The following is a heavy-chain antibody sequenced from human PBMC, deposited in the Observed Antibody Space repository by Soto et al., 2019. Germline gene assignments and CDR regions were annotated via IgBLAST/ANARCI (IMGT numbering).Heavy chain of an antibody. V-gene: IGHV4-39*01. CDR3: ARQSRGVIGYYGMDV. D-gene: IGHD3-16*02. Sequence: SETLSLTCTVSGGSISSSSYYWGWIRQPPGKGLEWIGSIYYSGSTYYNPSLKSRVTISVDTSKNQFSLKLSSVTAADTAVYYCARQSRGVIGYYGMDVWGQGTTVTVSS. CDR2: IYYSGST. CDR1: GGSISSSSYY. J-gene: IGHJ6*02.